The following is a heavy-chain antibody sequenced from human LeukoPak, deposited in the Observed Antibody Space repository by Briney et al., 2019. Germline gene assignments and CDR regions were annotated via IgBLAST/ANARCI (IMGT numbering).Heavy chain of an antibody. Sequence: SETLSLTCAVYGGSFSGYYWSWIRQPPGRGLEWIGEINHSERTDYNPSLKSRVTISKDTSKNQFSLKLSSVTAADTAVYYCARDRRSGSYYSYFDYWGQGTLVTVSS. J-gene: IGHJ4*02. V-gene: IGHV4-34*01. D-gene: IGHD1-26*01. CDR3: ARDRRSGSYYSYFDY. CDR2: INHSERT. CDR1: GGSFSGYY.